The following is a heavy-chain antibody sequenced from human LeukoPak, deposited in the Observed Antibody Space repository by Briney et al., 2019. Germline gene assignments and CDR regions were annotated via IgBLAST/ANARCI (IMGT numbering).Heavy chain of an antibody. D-gene: IGHD3-22*01. CDR3: ARASYYYDTTGLGAVDI. V-gene: IGHV3-9*01. CDR2: INWNSDNI. CDR1: GFTFNDHA. J-gene: IGHJ3*02. Sequence: GRSLRLSCAASGFTFNDHAMYWVRQAPGKGLEWVSGINWNSDNIGYADSVKGRFTISRDDAKISLFLQMNSLRTEDTALYYCARASYYYDTTGLGAVDIWGQGTMVTVSS.